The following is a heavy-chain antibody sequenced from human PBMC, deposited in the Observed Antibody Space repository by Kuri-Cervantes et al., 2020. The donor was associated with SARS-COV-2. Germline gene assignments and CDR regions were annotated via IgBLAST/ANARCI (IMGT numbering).Heavy chain of an antibody. CDR1: GYSFNDYY. CDR2: INPNSGGT. CDR3: ARGMVRGVIQYYYYGMDV. D-gene: IGHD3-10*01. V-gene: IGHV1-2*04. J-gene: IGHJ6*02. Sequence: ASVKVSCKASGYSFNDYYIYWVRQAPGQGLEWMGWINPNSGGTNYAQKFQGWVTMTRDTSISTVYMELSRLRSDDTAVYYCARGMVRGVIQYYYYGMDVWGQGTTVTVSS.